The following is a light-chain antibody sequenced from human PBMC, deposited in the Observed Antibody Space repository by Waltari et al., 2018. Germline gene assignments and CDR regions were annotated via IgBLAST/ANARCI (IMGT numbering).Light chain of an antibody. V-gene: IGLV4-69*01. Sequence: QLVLTQSPSASASLGPSVKLTCTLSSGHSTYAISWHHQQPEKGPRYLMKLNTHGSHNEGDGIPDRFSGSSSGAERYLTISSLQSEDEADYYCQTWDTDSYVIFGGGTKLTVL. CDR1: SGHSTYA. CDR3: QTWDTDSYVI. J-gene: IGLJ2*01. CDR2: LNTHGSH.